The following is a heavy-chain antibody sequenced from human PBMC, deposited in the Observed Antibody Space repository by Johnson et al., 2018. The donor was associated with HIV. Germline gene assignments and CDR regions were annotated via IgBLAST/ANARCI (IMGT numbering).Heavy chain of an antibody. J-gene: IGHJ3*02. V-gene: IGHV3-13*01. D-gene: IGHD6-6*01. CDR3: AKVHIPARWSAAFDI. Sequence: VQVVESGGGLVQPGGSLRLSCVASGFTFSSYDMHWVRQATGKGLEWVSGIGTAGDTYYPGSVKGRFTISRENAKNTLYLQMSSLRTEDTAVYYCAKVHIPARWSAAFDIWGRGTLVTVSS. CDR1: GFTFSSYD. CDR2: IGTAGDT.